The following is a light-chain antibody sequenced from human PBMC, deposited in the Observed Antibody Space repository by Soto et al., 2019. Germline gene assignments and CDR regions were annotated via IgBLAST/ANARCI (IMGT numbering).Light chain of an antibody. V-gene: IGLV2-14*01. J-gene: IGLJ2*01. Sequence: QSALTQPASVPGSPGQSITISCTGTSSDVGGYNYVSWYQQHPGKAPKLTIYDVSNRPSGVSNRFSGSKSGNTASLTISGLQAEDEADYFCSSYTTSSTVVFGGGTKLTVL. CDR1: SSDVGGYNY. CDR2: DVS. CDR3: SSYTTSSTVV.